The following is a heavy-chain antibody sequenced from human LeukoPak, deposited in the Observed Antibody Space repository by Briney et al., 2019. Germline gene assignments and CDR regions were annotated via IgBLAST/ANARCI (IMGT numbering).Heavy chain of an antibody. CDR3: ASSGSSSGWYDAFDI. CDR2: IKQDGSEK. V-gene: IGHV3-7*01. J-gene: IGHJ3*02. Sequence: PGGSLRLSCAASGFTFSSYWMSWVRQAPGKGLEGVANIKQDGSEKYYVDSVKGRFTISRDNAKNSLYLQMNSLRAEDTAVYYCASSGSSSGWYDAFDIWGQGTMVTVSS. CDR1: GFTFSSYW. D-gene: IGHD6-19*01.